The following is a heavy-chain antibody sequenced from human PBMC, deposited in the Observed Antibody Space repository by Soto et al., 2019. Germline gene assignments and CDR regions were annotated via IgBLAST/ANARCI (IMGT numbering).Heavy chain of an antibody. J-gene: IGHJ6*02. CDR3: ARDLFTIFGVVIIPYGMDV. CDR1: GGTFSSYA. V-gene: IGHV1-69*13. Sequence: SVKVSCKASGGTFSSYAISWVRQAPGQGLEWMGGIIPIFGTANDAQKFQGRVTITADESTSTAYMELSSLRSEDTAVYYCARDLFTIFGVVIIPYGMDVWGQGTTVTVSS. CDR2: IIPIFGTA. D-gene: IGHD3-3*01.